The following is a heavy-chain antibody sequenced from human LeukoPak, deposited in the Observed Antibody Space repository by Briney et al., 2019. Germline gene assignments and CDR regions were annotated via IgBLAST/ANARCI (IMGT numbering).Heavy chain of an antibody. V-gene: IGHV3-30*02. CDR1: GFTFSSYG. Sequence: GGSLRLSCAASGFTFSSYGMHWVRQAPGKGLEWVAFIRYDGSNKYYADSVKGRFTISRDNSKNTLYLQMNSLKPEDTAVYYCVKDGGVILAGKEGFDSWGQGTLVTVSS. CDR2: IRYDGSNK. CDR3: VKDGGVILAGKEGFDS. J-gene: IGHJ4*02. D-gene: IGHD6-19*01.